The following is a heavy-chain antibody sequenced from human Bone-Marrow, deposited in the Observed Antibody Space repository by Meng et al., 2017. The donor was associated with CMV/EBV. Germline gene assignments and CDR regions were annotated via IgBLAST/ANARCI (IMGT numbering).Heavy chain of an antibody. J-gene: IGHJ5*02. CDR2: ISAYNGNT. CDR3: ARDMRGYCSSTSCPRWFDP. D-gene: IGHD2-2*01. Sequence: FTSSGISWVRQAPGQGLEWMGWISAYNGNTNYAQKLQGRVTMTTDTSTSTAYMELRSLRSDDTAVYYCARDMRGYCSSTSCPRWFDPWGQGTLVTVSS. CDR1: FTSSG. V-gene: IGHV1-18*01.